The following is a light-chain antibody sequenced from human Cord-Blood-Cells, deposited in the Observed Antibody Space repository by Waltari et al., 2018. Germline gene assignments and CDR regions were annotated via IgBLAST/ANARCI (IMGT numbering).Light chain of an antibody. CDR2: EGS. CDR3: CSYAGSSTYV. CDR1: SSDVGRYNL. Sequence: QSALTQPASVSGSPGQSITISCTGTSSDVGRYNLLPWYQQHPGKAPKLMIYEGSKRSSGVSNRFSGSKSGNTASLTISGLQAEDEADYYCCSYAGSSTYVFGTGTKVTVL. J-gene: IGLJ1*01. V-gene: IGLV2-23*01.